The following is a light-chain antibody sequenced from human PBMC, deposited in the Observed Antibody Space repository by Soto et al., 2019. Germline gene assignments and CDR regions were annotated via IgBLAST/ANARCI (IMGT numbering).Light chain of an antibody. J-gene: IGKJ4*01. Sequence: DIQMTQSPSSLSASVGDRVTITCQASQGISNYLNWYQQKPGKAPKLLIYDASNLETGVPSRFSGSGSGTDFTFTISSLQPEDIATYYCQHYDNLPLPFGGGTQVEIK. V-gene: IGKV1-33*01. CDR3: QHYDNLPLP. CDR1: QGISNY. CDR2: DAS.